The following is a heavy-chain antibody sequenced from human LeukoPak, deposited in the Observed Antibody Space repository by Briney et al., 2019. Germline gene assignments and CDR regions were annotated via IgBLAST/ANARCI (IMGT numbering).Heavy chain of an antibody. D-gene: IGHD6-6*01. CDR1: GFTFSDYY. Sequence: PGGSLRFSCAASGFTFSDYYMSWIRQAPGKGLEWVSYISSSGSTIYYADSVKGRFTISRDNAKNSLYLQMNSLRAEDTAVYYCAREQLASFPFDYWGQGTLVTVSS. J-gene: IGHJ4*02. CDR2: ISSSGSTI. CDR3: AREQLASFPFDY. V-gene: IGHV3-11*04.